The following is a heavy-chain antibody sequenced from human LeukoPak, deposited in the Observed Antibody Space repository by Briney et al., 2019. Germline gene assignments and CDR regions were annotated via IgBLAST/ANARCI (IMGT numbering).Heavy chain of an antibody. CDR1: EYXFIGYY. V-gene: IGHV1-2*02. CDR3: ARAVTGTGGLDH. D-gene: IGHD6-19*01. J-gene: IGHJ4*02. Sequence: ASVKVSCKASEYXFIGYYIYWVRQAPGQGLEWMGWINPHSGDTRYAQKFQGRVTMTRDTSINTAYMELSSLRSDDTAVYYCARAVTGTGGLDHWGQGTLVTVSS. CDR2: INPHSGDT.